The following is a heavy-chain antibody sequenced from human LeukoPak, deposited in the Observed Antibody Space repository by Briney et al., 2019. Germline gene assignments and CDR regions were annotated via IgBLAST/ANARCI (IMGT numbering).Heavy chain of an antibody. J-gene: IGHJ4*02. CDR1: GGTFSSYA. Sequence: GASVKVSRKASGGTFSSYAISWVRQAPGQGLEWMGGIIPIFGTANYAQKFQGRVTITTDESTSTAYMELSSLRSEDTAVYYCARGAGDGYNYGFFDYWGQGTLVTVSS. V-gene: IGHV1-69*05. CDR3: ARGAGDGYNYGFFDY. CDR2: IIPIFGTA. D-gene: IGHD5-24*01.